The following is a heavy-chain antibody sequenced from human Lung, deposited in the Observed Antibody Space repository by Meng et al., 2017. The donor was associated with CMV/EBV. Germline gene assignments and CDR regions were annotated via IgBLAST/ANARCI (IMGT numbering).Heavy chain of an antibody. V-gene: IGHV3-7*04. J-gene: IGHJ4*02. CDR2: INQEGNWR. CDR1: GFNVGTYW. Sequence: GESLKISCAASGFNVGTYWMTWVRQAPGKGLQWVANINQEGNWRAYVDSVTGRFTISRDNARNSVYLQMNSLRPEDTGVFYCARVPSSGYSPFDSWGPGTLVTVSS. CDR3: ARVPSSGYSPFDS. D-gene: IGHD3-22*01.